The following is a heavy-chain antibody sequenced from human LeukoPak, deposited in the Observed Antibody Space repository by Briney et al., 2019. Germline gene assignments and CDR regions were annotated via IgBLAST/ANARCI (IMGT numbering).Heavy chain of an antibody. D-gene: IGHD6-19*01. CDR1: GFPFNSYA. J-gene: IGHJ1*01. CDR3: ARLSPSGWYGYFQQ. Sequence: GGSLRLSCSASGFPFNSYAMNWVRQAPGKGLEWVANIKKDGSDKNYLGSVKGRFTISRDNAKHSLYVQMNSLRIEDTAVYYCARLSPSGWYGYFQQWGQGTRVTVSA. CDR2: IKKDGSDK. V-gene: IGHV3-7*01.